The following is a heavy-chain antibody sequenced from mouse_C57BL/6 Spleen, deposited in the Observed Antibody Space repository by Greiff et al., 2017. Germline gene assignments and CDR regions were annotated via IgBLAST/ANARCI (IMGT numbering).Heavy chain of an antibody. CDR3: ARKYDGYYVGWFAY. Sequence: VQLQQSGPELVKPGASVKISCKASGYTFTDYYMNWVKQSHGKSLEWIGDINPNNGGTSYNQKFKGKATLTVDKSSSTAYMELRSLTSEDSAVYYCARKYDGYYVGWFAYWGQGTLVTVSA. V-gene: IGHV1-26*01. CDR1: GYTFTDYY. J-gene: IGHJ3*01. D-gene: IGHD2-3*01. CDR2: INPNNGGT.